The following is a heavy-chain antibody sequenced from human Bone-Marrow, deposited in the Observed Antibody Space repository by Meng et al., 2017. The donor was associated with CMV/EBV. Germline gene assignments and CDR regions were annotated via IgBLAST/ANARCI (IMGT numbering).Heavy chain of an antibody. CDR1: GFTVGDYA. CDR3: TRDMRKYYYGSGSYWGNWFDP. CDR2: IRSKAYGGTT. J-gene: IGHJ5*02. Sequence: GGSLRLSCTASGFTVGDYAMSWVRQAPGKGLEWVGFIRSKAYGGTTEYAASVKGRFTISRDDSKSIAYLQMNSLKTEDTAVYYCTRDMRKYYYGSGSYWGNWFDPWGQGTLVTVSS. D-gene: IGHD3-10*01. V-gene: IGHV3-49*04.